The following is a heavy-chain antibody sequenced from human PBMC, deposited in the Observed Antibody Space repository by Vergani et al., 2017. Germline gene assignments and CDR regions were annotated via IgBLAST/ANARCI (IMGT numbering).Heavy chain of an antibody. J-gene: IGHJ4*02. Sequence: EVQLVESGGGLEQTVGSLRISCAASGFTFSSYGMNWVRQSPGKGLEWVSYISGSSSTTHYAESVKGRFTISRDDAKNSLYLQMNSLRAEDTAVYYCAEYSQGWNHDYWGQGTLVTVSS. CDR1: GFTFSSYG. V-gene: IGHV3-48*01. CDR2: ISGSSSTT. D-gene: IGHD1-14*01. CDR3: AEYSQGWNHDY.